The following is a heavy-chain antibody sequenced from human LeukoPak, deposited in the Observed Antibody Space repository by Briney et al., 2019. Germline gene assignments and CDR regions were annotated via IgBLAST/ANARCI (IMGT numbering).Heavy chain of an antibody. J-gene: IGHJ4*02. CDR3: ASREGYSSSWQIDY. CDR2: IYTSGST. Sequence: PSQTLSLTRTVSGGSISSYYWSSIRHPAGKGLEWIGRIYTSGSTNYNPSLKSRVTMSVDTSKNQFSLKLSSVTAADTAVYYCASREGYSSSWQIDYGGQGTVVTVSS. CDR1: GGSISSYY. V-gene: IGHV4-4*07. D-gene: IGHD6-13*01.